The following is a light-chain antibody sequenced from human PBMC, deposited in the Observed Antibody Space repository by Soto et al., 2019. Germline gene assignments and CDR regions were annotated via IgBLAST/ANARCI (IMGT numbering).Light chain of an antibody. V-gene: IGKV3-15*01. Sequence: EIVMTQSPATLSVSPGERATLSCRASQSVSSNLAWYQQKPGQAPRLLIYGASTRATNIPARFSGSGSGTEFTLTISSLQSEDFALYYCQQYNNLPPMYTFGQGTKLEIK. J-gene: IGKJ2*01. CDR2: GAS. CDR3: QQYNNLPPMYT. CDR1: QSVSSN.